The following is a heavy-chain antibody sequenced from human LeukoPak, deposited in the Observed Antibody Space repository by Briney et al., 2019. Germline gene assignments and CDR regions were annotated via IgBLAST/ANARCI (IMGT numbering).Heavy chain of an antibody. CDR3: AKEMYSYGDYALDY. CDR2: ISKSGSDT. D-gene: IGHD4-17*01. CDR1: GFTFSDYY. J-gene: IGHJ4*02. V-gene: IGHV3-11*05. Sequence: GGSLRLSCAAFGFTFSDYYMSWIRQAPGRGLEWVSYISKSGSDTNFADSVKGRFTISRDNAKNSPYLHMNSLRAEDTAVYHCAKEMYSYGDYALDYWGQGTLLTVSS.